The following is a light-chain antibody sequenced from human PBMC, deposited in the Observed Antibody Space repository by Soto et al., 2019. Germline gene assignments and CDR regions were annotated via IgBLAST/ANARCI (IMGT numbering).Light chain of an antibody. CDR1: SSDAGGYNY. CDR3: CSYAGRYTRV. Sequence: QSVLTQPRSVSGSPGQSVTISCTGTSSDAGGYNYVSWYQQHPGKAPNLFIYDVTKRPSGVPDRFSGSKSGNTASLTISGLQAADEADYYCCSYAGRYTRVFAGGTKLTVL. J-gene: IGLJ3*02. V-gene: IGLV2-11*01. CDR2: DVT.